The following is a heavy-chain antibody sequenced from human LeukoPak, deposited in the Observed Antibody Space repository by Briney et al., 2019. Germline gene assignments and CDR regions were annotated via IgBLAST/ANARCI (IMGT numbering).Heavy chain of an antibody. D-gene: IGHD2-8*01. CDR3: AKWARYCTNGVCYYFDY. CDR1: GFALSSYA. CDR2: ISGGGVST. J-gene: IGHJ4*02. Sequence: GGSLRLSCAASGFALSSYAMSWVRQAPGKGLEWVSVISGGGVSTYYADSVKGRFTISRDNSKNTLYLQMNSLRAEDTAVYYCAKWARYCTNGVCYYFDYWGQGTLVTVSS. V-gene: IGHV3-23*01.